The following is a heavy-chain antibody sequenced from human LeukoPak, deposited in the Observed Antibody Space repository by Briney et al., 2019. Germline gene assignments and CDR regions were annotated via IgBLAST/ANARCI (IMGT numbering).Heavy chain of an antibody. Sequence: ASVKVSCKASGYTFSSYGISWVRQAPGQGLEWMGWISVNNGNTKYAQKFQGRVTMTTDTFTSTAYMEVTSLRSDDTAVYYCARDQYDSVWDSHRPYFDYLGQGTLVTVSS. CDR3: ARDQYDSVWDSHRPYFDY. CDR2: ISVNNGNT. J-gene: IGHJ4*02. V-gene: IGHV1-18*01. D-gene: IGHD3-16*02. CDR1: GYTFSSYG.